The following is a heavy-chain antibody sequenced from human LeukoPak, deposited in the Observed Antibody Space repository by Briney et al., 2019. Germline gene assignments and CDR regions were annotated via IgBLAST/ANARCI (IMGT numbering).Heavy chain of an antibody. CDR2: MNPNSGNT. CDR1: GYTFTRYD. Sequence: ASVKVSCKASGYTFTRYDINWVRQATGQGLEWMGWMNPNSGNTGYAQKFQGRVTMTRNTSISTAYMELSSLRSEDTAVYYCATNILVRDIINWFDPWGQGTLVTVSS. J-gene: IGHJ5*02. V-gene: IGHV1-8*01. CDR3: ATNILVRDIINWFDP. D-gene: IGHD3-10*01.